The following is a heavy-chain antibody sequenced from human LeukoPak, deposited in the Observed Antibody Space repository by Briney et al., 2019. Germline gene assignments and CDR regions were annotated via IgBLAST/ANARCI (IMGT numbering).Heavy chain of an antibody. J-gene: IGHJ5*02. D-gene: IGHD3-3*02. CDR1: GSSFTTYW. CDR2: VYPGGSIT. V-gene: IGHV5-51*01. CDR3: ACRKHFSTWSDP. Sequence: GESLKISCQGFGSSFTTYWIGWVRQTPGKGLEWMGIVYPGGSITHYSPSFQGQVTISADKSTSTAYLQWSSLKASDTAMYYCACRKHFSTWSDPWGQGTLVTVSS.